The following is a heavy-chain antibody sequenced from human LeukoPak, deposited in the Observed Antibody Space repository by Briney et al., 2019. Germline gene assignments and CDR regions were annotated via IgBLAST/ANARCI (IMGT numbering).Heavy chain of an antibody. Sequence: GGSLGLSCAASGFTFSTYGMHWVRQAPGKGLEWLPIISYDGNDKDYADSVRGRFTISRDNSKNTLYLQMNSLRGEDTAVYYCAKSTAPAGYYLDYWGQGILVTVSS. D-gene: IGHD2-2*01. V-gene: IGHV3-30*18. J-gene: IGHJ4*02. CDR2: ISYDGNDK. CDR1: GFTFSTYG. CDR3: AKSTAPAGYYLDY.